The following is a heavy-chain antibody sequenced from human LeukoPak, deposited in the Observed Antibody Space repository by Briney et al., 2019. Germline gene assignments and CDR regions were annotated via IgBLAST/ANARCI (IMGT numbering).Heavy chain of an antibody. J-gene: IGHJ4*02. Sequence: GGSLRLSCAASGFTVSSNYMSWVRQAPGKGLEWVSVIYSGGSTYYADSVKGRFTISRDNSKNTLYLQMNSLRAEDTAVYYCGPVTRYYFDYWGQGTLVTVSS. V-gene: IGHV3-66*02. CDR2: IYSGGST. D-gene: IGHD4-17*01. CDR1: GFTVSSNY. CDR3: GPVTRYYFDY.